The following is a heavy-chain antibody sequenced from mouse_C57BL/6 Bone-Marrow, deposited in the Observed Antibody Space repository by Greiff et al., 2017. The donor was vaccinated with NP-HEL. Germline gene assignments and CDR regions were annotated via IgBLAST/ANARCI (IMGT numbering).Heavy chain of an antibody. CDR1: GYTFTSYG. J-gene: IGHJ2*01. V-gene: IGHV1-81*01. CDR2: IYPRSGNT. D-gene: IGHD1-1*01. CDR3: ASGGSSYFDY. Sequence: VHLVESGAELARPGASVKLSCKASGYTFTSYGISWVKQRTGQGLEWIGEIYPRSGNTYYNEKFKGKATLTADKSTSAAYMELRSLTSEDAAVYFCASGGSSYFDYWGQGTTLTVSS.